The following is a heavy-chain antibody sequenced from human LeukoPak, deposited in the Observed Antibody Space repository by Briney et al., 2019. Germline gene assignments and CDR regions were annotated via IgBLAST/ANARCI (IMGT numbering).Heavy chain of an antibody. CDR3: AKDRLAKTAVALDY. D-gene: IGHD6-19*01. CDR2: ISWNSGSI. CDR1: GFTFDDYA. V-gene: IGHV3-9*01. J-gene: IGHJ4*02. Sequence: GGSLRLSCAASGFTFDDYAMHWVRHAPGKGLEWVSGISWNSGSIGYADSVKGRFTISRDNAKNSLYLQMNSLRAEDTALYYCAKDRLAKTAVALDYWGQGTLVTVSS.